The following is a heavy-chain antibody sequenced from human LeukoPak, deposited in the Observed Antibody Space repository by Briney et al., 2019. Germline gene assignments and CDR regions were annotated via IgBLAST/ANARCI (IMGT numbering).Heavy chain of an antibody. V-gene: IGHV4-34*01. CDR2: INHSGST. Sequence: ETLSLTCAVYGGSFSGYYWSWIRQPPGKGLEWIGEINHSGSTNYNPSLKSRVTISVDTSNNQFSLKLNSVTAADTAVYYCARGRYCSSTSCYFRFDPWGQGTLVTVSS. D-gene: IGHD2-2*01. CDR1: GGSFSGYY. CDR3: ARGRYCSSTSCYFRFDP. J-gene: IGHJ5*02.